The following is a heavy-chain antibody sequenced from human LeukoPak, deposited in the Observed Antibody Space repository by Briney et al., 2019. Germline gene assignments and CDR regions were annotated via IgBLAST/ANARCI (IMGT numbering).Heavy chain of an antibody. CDR1: GYTFTSYG. CDR2: ISAYNGNT. Sequence: ASVKVSCKAFGYTFTSYGISWVRQAPGQGLEWMGWISAYNGNTNYAQKLQGRVTMTTDTSTSTAYMELRSLRSDDTAVYYCARELRFLEWLLPDYWGQGTLVTVSS. V-gene: IGHV1-18*01. J-gene: IGHJ4*02. CDR3: ARELRFLEWLLPDY. D-gene: IGHD3-3*01.